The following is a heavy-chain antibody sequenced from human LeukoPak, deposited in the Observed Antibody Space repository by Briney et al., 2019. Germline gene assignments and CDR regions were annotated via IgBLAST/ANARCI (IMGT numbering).Heavy chain of an antibody. CDR1: GFTFITYW. CDR3: AKMWSDYSGFGAFDM. J-gene: IGHJ3*02. Sequence: GGSPRLSCVDSGFTFITYWMHWVRQAPGKGLEWVSRINTDGTIITYADSVKGRFTISRDNSKNTLYLQMNSLRAEDTAVYYCAKMWSDYSGFGAFDMWGQGTMVTVSS. D-gene: IGHD3-3*01. CDR2: INTDGTII. V-gene: IGHV3-74*01.